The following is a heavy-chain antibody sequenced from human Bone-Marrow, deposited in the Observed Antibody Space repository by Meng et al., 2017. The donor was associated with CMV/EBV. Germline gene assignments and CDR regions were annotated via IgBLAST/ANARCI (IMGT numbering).Heavy chain of an antibody. Sequence: SETLSLTCAVSGGSISSSNWWSWVRQPPGKGLEWIGEIYHSGSTNYNPSLKSRVTISVDKSKNQFSLKLSSVTAADTAVYYCARGPQSIVVVPAAINYFDYWGQGTLVTVSS. V-gene: IGHV4-4*02. D-gene: IGHD2-2*01. CDR1: GGSISSSNW. CDR2: IYHSGST. CDR3: ARGPQSIVVVPAAINYFDY. J-gene: IGHJ4*02.